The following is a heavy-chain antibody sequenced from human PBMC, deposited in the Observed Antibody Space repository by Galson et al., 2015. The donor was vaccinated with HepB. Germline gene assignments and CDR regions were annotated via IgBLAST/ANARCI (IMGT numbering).Heavy chain of an antibody. Sequence: ATLSLTCSVSSGSISSYYWSWIRQPPGKGLEWIGYIFYSGSTTYNPSLKSRVTISIDTSKNQFSLKMRSVTAADTAVYYCARTLRYCSDGRCPVDYWGQGTLVTVSS. CDR1: SGSISSYY. CDR2: IFYSGST. V-gene: IGHV4-59*01. J-gene: IGHJ4*02. CDR3: ARTLRYCSDGRCPVDY. D-gene: IGHD2-15*01.